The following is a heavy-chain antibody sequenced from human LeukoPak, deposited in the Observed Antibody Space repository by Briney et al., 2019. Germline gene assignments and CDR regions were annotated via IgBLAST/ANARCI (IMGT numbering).Heavy chain of an antibody. D-gene: IGHD4-17*01. CDR1: GFTFDDFA. Sequence: PGRSLRLSCAASGFTFDDFAMHWVRHAPGKGVEWVSGISWNSGSIGYADSVKGRFTISRDNAKNSLYLQMNSLRPEDTAFYYCAKANYGDYYFDYWGQGTLVTVSS. J-gene: IGHJ4*02. CDR3: AKANYGDYYFDY. CDR2: ISWNSGSI. V-gene: IGHV3-9*01.